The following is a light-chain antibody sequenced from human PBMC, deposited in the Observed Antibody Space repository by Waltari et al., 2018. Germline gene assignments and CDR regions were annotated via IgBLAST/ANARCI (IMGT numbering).Light chain of an antibody. CDR2: KAS. CDR1: QSVSSW. Sequence: DIHMTQSPSTLSASVGDRVTITCRATQSVSSWLAWYQQKPNKAPTLLIYKASTLETGVPSRFSGSGSGTEFSLTIDSLQPEDFATYYCQQYNPSSPWTFGQGTKV. V-gene: IGKV1-5*03. J-gene: IGKJ1*01. CDR3: QQYNPSSPWT.